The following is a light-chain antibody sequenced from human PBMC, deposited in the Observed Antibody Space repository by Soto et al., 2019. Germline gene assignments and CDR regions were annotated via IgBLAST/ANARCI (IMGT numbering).Light chain of an antibody. CDR1: QSVSSNY. J-gene: IGKJ1*01. V-gene: IGKV3-20*01. Sequence: ETVLTQSPGTLCLSPGERATLSCRASQSVSSNYLAWYQQKPGQAPRLLIYGASTRATGIPDRFSGSGSGTDFTLTISRLEPEDFAVYYCQQYGSSLVVTFGQVTKVEIK. CDR2: GAS. CDR3: QQYGSSLVVT.